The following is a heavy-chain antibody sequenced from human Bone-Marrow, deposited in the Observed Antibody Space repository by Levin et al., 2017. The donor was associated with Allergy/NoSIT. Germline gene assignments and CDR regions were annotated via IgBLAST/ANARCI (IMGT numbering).Heavy chain of an antibody. D-gene: IGHD2-2*01. J-gene: IGHJ6*02. CDR3: AKGSCSSTSCSKYYYYGMDV. V-gene: IGHV3-23*01. CDR2: ISGSGGST. Sequence: GGSLRLSCAASGFTFSSYAMSWVRQAPGKGLEWVSAISGSGGSTYYADSVKGRFTISRDNSKNTLYLQMNSLRAEDTAVYYCAKGSCSSTSCSKYYYYGMDVWGQGTTVTVSS. CDR1: GFTFSSYA.